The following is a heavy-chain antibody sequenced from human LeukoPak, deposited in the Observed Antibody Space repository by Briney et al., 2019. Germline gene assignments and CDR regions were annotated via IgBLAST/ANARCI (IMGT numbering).Heavy chain of an antibody. CDR3: AKLSMDSYYFDY. V-gene: IGHV3-23*03. D-gene: IGHD3/OR15-3a*01. Sequence: PGGSLRLSCAASGFTFSSYAMSWVRQAPGKGLEWVSIIYNDGRTYYAHSVKGRFTISRDNSKNTLYLQMNSLRAEDTAVYYCAKLSMDSYYFDYWGQGTLVTVSS. CDR1: GFTFSSYA. CDR2: IYNDGRT. J-gene: IGHJ4*02.